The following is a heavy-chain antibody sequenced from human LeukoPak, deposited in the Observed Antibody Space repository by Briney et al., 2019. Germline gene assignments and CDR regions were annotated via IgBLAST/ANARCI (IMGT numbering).Heavy chain of an antibody. V-gene: IGHV3-23*01. CDR1: GFTTSRFA. Sequence: GGSLRLSCAASGFTTSRFAMTWVRQAPGKGLEWVSSISGSGHSTNYADSVKGRFTISRDNSKNTLYLQMNSLRADDTAVYYCAKQSSQRFYDFWTGYYPLDSWGQGTLVTVSS. CDR3: AKQSSQRFYDFWTGYYPLDS. D-gene: IGHD3-3*01. J-gene: IGHJ4*02. CDR2: ISGSGHST.